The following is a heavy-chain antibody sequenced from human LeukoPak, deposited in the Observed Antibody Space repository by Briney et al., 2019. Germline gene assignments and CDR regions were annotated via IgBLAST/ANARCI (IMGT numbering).Heavy chain of an antibody. J-gene: IGHJ6*02. D-gene: IGHD3-9*01. CDR1: GYTFTSYG. CDR2: ISAYNGNT. Sequence: GASVKVSCKASGYTFTSYGISWVRQAPGQGLEWMGWISAYNGNTNYAQKLQGRVTMTTDTSTSTAYMELRSLRSDDTAVYYCARADYDILTGHDYYGMDVWGQGTTVTVSS. CDR3: ARADYDILTGHDYYGMDV. V-gene: IGHV1-18*01.